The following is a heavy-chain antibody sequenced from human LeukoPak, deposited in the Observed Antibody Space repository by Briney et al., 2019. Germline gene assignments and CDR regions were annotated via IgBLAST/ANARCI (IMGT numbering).Heavy chain of an antibody. CDR3: ADLSSLGGAFDI. Sequence: ASVKVSCKASGGTFSSYAISWVRQAPGQGLEWMGGIIPIFGTANYAQKFQGRVTITADESTSTAYMELSSLRSEDTAVYYCADLSSLGGAFDIWGQGTMVTVSS. J-gene: IGHJ3*02. CDR1: GGTFSSYA. CDR2: IIPIFGTA. D-gene: IGHD6-13*01. V-gene: IGHV1-69*01.